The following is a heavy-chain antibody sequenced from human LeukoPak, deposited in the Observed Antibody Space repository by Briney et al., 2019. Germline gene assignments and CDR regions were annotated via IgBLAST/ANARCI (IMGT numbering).Heavy chain of an antibody. J-gene: IGHJ3*02. D-gene: IGHD3-22*01. Sequence: SETLSLTCTVSGGSISSYYWSWIRQPPGKGLEWIGTIYYSGGTNYNRPLRSRVAISVDTSKNQFSLKLSSVTAADTAVYYCARVYDYDSSVSDAFEIWGRGTMVTVSS. CDR3: ARVYDYDSSVSDAFEI. CDR1: GGSISSYY. CDR2: IYYSGGT. V-gene: IGHV4-59*01.